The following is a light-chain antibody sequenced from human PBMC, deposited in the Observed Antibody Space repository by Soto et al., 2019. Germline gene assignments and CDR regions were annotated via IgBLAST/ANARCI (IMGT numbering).Light chain of an antibody. CDR1: QSISDR. Sequence: DIQMTQSPSTLPASVGDRFSITCRSSQSISDRLAWYQRKPGKAPKLLIFDASSLESGVPSRFSGSGSGTEFTLTISSLQPDDFATYYCQHYSTVWAFGQGTKVDIK. V-gene: IGKV1-5*01. CDR3: QHYSTVWA. CDR2: DAS. J-gene: IGKJ1*01.